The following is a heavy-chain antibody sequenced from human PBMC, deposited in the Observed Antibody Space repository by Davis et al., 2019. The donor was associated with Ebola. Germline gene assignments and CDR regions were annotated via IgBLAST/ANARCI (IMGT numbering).Heavy chain of an antibody. D-gene: IGHD1-26*01. V-gene: IGHV4-39*07. CDR2: INHSGST. J-gene: IGHJ4*02. Sequence: MPSETLSLTCTVSGGSISSSSYYWCWIRQPPGLGLEWSGEINHSGSTNYNPSLKSRVTISVDTSKNQFSLKLSSVTAADTAVYYCARGESDSGSYSLMSPLYYFDYWGQGTLVTVSS. CDR3: ARGESDSGSYSLMSPLYYFDY. CDR1: GGSISSSSYY.